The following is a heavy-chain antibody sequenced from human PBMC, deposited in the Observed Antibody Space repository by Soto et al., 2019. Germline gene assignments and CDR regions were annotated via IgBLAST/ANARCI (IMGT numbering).Heavy chain of an antibody. V-gene: IGHV1-8*01. D-gene: IGHD2-15*01. CDR2: MNPNSGNT. CDR3: AREDGTLGYCSGGSCTGFDP. J-gene: IGHJ5*02. CDR1: GYIFTSYD. Sequence: ASVKVSCKASGYIFTSYDINWVRQATGQGLEWMGWMNPNSGNTGYAQKFQGRVTMTRNTSISTAYMELSSLRSEDTAVYYCAREDGTLGYCSGGSCTGFDPWGQGTLVTVSS.